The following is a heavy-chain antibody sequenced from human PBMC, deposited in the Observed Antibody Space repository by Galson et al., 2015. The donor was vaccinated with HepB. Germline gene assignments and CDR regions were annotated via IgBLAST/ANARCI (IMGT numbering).Heavy chain of an antibody. D-gene: IGHD6-19*01. CDR3: ARATAVAGNFYYFDY. CDR2: ISSSSSFM. V-gene: IGHV3-21*06. Sequence: SLRLSCAASGFAFSSYGMTWVRQAPGEGLEWVSSISSSSSFMYYGDSVKGRFTVSRDNAKNSLSLHMNSLRAEDTAVYYCARATAVAGNFYYFDYWGQGTLVTVSS. CDR1: GFAFSSYG. J-gene: IGHJ4*02.